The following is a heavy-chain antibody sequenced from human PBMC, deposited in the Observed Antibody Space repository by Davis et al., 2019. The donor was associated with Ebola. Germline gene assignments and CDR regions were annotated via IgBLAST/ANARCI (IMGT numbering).Heavy chain of an antibody. V-gene: IGHV1-69*02. Sequence: SVKVSCKASGGTFSSYTISWVRQAPGQGLEWMGRIIPILGIANYAQKFQGRVTITADKSTSTAYMELSSLRSEDTAVYYCARSRRYYYDSSGYSYYYYYGMDVWGQGTTVTVSS. J-gene: IGHJ6*02. CDR3: ARSRRYYYDSSGYSYYYYYGMDV. CDR2: IIPILGIA. CDR1: GGTFSSYT. D-gene: IGHD3-22*01.